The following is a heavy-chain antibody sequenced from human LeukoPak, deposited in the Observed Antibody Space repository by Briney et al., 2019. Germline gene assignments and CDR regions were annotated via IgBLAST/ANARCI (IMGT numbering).Heavy chain of an antibody. CDR1: GDSVSSNSAA. CDR3: AREIAELLWFGEPFDY. CDR2: TYYRSKWYN. V-gene: IGHV6-1*01. J-gene: IGHJ4*02. D-gene: IGHD3-10*01. Sequence: SQTLSLTCAISGDSVSSNSAAWSWIRRSPSRGLEWLGRTYYRSKWYNDYAVSVKSRITINPDTSKNQFSLQLNSVTPEDTAVYYCAREIAELLWFGEPFDYWGQGTLVTVSS.